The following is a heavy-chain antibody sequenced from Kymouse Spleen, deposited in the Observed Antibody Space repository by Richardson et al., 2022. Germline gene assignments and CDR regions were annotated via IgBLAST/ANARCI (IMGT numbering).Heavy chain of an antibody. CDR3: ARDVQ*LPLTT. CDR1: GFTFSDHY. CDR2: TRNKANSYTT. Sequence: EVQLVESGGGLVQPGGSLRLSCAASGFTFSDHYMDWVRQAPGKGLEWVGRTRNKANSYTTEYAASVKGRFTISRDDSKNSLYLQMNSLKTEDTAVYYCARDVQ*LPLTTGAREPWSPSPQ. J-gene: IGHJ4*02. D-gene: IGHD4-11,IGHD4-11*01. V-gene: IGHV3-72*01.